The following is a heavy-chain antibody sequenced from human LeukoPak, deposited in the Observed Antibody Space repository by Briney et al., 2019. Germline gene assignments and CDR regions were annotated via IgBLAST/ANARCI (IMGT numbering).Heavy chain of an antibody. D-gene: IGHD6-6*01. CDR2: IYYSGST. J-gene: IGHJ6*03. CDR3: ARLSPLVPVPRAYYMDV. CDR1: GGSISSSSYY. V-gene: IGHV4-39*07. Sequence: SETLSLTCTVSGGSISSSSYYWGWIRQPPGKGLEWIGSIYYSGSTYYNPSLKSRVTISVDTSKNQFSLKLGSVTAADTAVYYCARLSPLVPVPRAYYMDVWGKGTTVTVSS.